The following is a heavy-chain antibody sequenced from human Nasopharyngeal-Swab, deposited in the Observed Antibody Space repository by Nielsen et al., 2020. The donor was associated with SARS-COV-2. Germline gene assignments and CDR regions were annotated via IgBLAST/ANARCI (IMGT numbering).Heavy chain of an antibody. D-gene: IGHD6-19*01. CDR1: GFTFSSYG. CDR3: ARDMAVAGTNDAEYFQH. CDR2: IWYDGSNK. J-gene: IGHJ1*01. V-gene: IGHV3-33*01. Sequence: GGSLRLSCAASGFTFSSYGMHWVRQAPGQGLEWVAVIWYDGSNKYYADSVKGRFTISRDNSKNTLYLQMNSLRAEDTAVYYCARDMAVAGTNDAEYFQHWGQGTLVTVSS.